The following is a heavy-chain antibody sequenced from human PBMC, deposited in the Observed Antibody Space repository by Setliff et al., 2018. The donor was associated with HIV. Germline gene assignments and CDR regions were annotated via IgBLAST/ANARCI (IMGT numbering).Heavy chain of an antibody. CDR2: IYTSGSS. J-gene: IGHJ4*03. CDR3: ARAPYSAYDYTSFHT. D-gene: IGHD5-12*01. V-gene: IGHV4-4*08. CDR1: NDSNTSFY. Sequence: SETLSLTCTVSNDSNTSFYWTWIRQPPGKGLEWIGYIYTSGSSNYNPSLKSRVTFPIDTSKNQFSLKLDSVTAADTAVYYCARAPYSAYDYTSFHTWGQGTMVTVSS.